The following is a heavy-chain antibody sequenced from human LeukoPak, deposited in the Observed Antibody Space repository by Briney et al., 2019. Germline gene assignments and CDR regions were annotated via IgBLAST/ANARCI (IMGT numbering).Heavy chain of an antibody. V-gene: IGHV1-2*02. Sequence: ASVKVSCKSSGFTFTDEYIHWVRQAPGQGLEWMGWINPYSGAINYAQKFQGRVTLTRDTSISTAYMELSRLTSGDTAVYYCARDPKSQLLLDYWGQGTLVTVSS. J-gene: IGHJ4*02. CDR2: INPYSGAI. D-gene: IGHD2-2*01. CDR1: GFTFTDEY. CDR3: ARDPKSQLLLDY.